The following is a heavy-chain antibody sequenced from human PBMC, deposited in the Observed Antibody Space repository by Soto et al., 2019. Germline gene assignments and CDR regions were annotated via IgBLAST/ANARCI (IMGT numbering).Heavy chain of an antibody. CDR3: AREGNLGRWLQPLDF. V-gene: IGHV4-59*01. D-gene: IGHD5-12*01. J-gene: IGHJ4*02. CDR2: IHYNGNT. Sequence: PETLSLSCAVSGGSISAYSWSWVRQHPGKGLEWIGNIHYNGNTKYNPSLKSRVTMSVDTSKNQFSLRLISVTAADTAIYFCAREGNLGRWLQPLDFWGQGTLVTVSS. CDR1: GGSISAYS.